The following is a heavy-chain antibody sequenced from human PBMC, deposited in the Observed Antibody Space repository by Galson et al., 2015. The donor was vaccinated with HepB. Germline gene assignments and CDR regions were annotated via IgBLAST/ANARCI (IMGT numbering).Heavy chain of an antibody. Sequence: SLRLSCAASGFSFSSYGMHWVRQAPGKGLEWVAVIWYDGSNENYADSVEGRFTIFRDNSKNTLYLQMNSLRAEDTAVYYCATQGGYWGQGTLVTVFS. CDR3: ATQGGY. D-gene: IGHD1-26*01. CDR2: IWYDGSNE. CDR1: GFSFSSYG. V-gene: IGHV3-33*01. J-gene: IGHJ4*02.